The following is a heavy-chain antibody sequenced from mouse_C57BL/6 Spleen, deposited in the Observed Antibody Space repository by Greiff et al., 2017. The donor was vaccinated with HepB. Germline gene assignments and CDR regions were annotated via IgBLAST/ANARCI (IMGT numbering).Heavy chain of an antibody. CDR1: GFTFSDAW. CDR2: IRNKANNHAT. CDR3: TRSYGSSFYWYFDV. Sequence: EVQRVESGGGLVQPGGSMKLSCAASGFTFSDAWMDWVRQSPEKGLEWVAEIRNKANNHATYYAESVKGRFTISRDDSKSSVYLQMNSLRAEDTGIYYWTRSYGSSFYWYFDVWGTGTTVTVSS. J-gene: IGHJ1*03. V-gene: IGHV6-6*01. D-gene: IGHD1-1*01.